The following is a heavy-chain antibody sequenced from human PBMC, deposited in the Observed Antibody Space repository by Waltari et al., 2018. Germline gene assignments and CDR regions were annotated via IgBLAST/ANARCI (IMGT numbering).Heavy chain of an antibody. CDR2: SFNGAAT. V-gene: IGHV4-59*01. CDR3: TRSRSSGEQIHFDY. CDR1: GGSIERDY. D-gene: IGHD1-26*01. Sequence: QVQLQESGPGLVKPSETLWLTCTVSGGSIERDYWTWVRQTPGKGLGWIGYSFNGAATKYCPSLMSRVSISLDMANRQFSLNLMSVTAADTAVYFCTRSRSSGEQIHFDYWGRGILVTVSS. J-gene: IGHJ4*02.